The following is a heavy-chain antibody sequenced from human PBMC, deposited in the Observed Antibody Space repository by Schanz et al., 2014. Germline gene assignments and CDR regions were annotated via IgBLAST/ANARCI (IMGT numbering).Heavy chain of an antibody. CDR3: ARSAGREFWSGYYTRFDY. V-gene: IGHV1-18*01. CDR1: GYIFINSG. D-gene: IGHD3-3*01. CDR2: ISVYTGNT. Sequence: QVQLVQSGAEVKKPGATVKVSCKASGYIFINSGISWVRQAPGQGLEWVGWISVYTGNTKYGQKVQGRVTMTTDTSTSTVYMELRSLRSDDTAVYYCARSAGREFWSGYYTRFDYWGQGTLVTVSS. J-gene: IGHJ4*02.